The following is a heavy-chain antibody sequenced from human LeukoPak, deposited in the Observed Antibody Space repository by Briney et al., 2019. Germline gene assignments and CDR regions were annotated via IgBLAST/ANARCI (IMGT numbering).Heavy chain of an antibody. Sequence: GESLKISCKGSGYSFTSYWIGWVRQMPGKGLEWMGIIYPGDSDTRYSPSFQGQVTISADKSISTAYLQWSSLKASDTAMYYCARRGYCSSTSCYTGNYYYMDVWGKGTTVTVSS. V-gene: IGHV5-51*01. CDR3: ARRGYCSSTSCYTGNYYYMDV. D-gene: IGHD2-2*02. CDR2: IYPGDSDT. J-gene: IGHJ6*03. CDR1: GYSFTSYW.